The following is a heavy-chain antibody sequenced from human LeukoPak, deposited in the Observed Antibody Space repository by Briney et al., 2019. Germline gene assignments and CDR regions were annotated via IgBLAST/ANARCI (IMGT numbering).Heavy chain of an antibody. J-gene: IGHJ5*02. CDR3: ARRGRTIRYNWFDP. V-gene: IGHV1-8*01. Sequence: ASVKVSCKASGYTFASYDINWVRQDTGQGLEWMGWMNPNSGNTGYAQKFQGRVTMTRNTSISTAYMELSSLRSEDTAVYYCARRGRTIRYNWFDPWGQGTLVTVSS. CDR2: MNPNSGNT. D-gene: IGHD3-16*01. CDR1: GYTFASYD.